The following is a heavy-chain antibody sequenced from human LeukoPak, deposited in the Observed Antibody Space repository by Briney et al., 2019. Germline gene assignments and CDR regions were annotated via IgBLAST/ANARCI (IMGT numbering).Heavy chain of an antibody. D-gene: IGHD1-26*01. Sequence: PGGSLRLSCAASGFTVNINYMSWVRQAPGKGLEWVSVIFSGGSTYYADSVKGRFTIPRDTSKNTLYLQMNSLRAEDTAVYYCARASLVAAFDYWGQGTLVTVSS. CDR2: IFSGGST. CDR3: ARASLVAAFDY. V-gene: IGHV3-53*01. CDR1: GFTVNINY. J-gene: IGHJ4*02.